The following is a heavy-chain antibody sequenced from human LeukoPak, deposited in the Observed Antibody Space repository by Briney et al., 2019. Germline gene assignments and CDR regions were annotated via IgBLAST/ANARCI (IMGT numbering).Heavy chain of an antibody. J-gene: IGHJ6*03. CDR2: IYTSGST. D-gene: IGHD2-15*01. Sequence: SETLSLTCTVSGGSISSYYWSWIRQPAGKGLGWIGRIYTSGSTNYNPSLKSRVTMSVDTSKNQFSLKLSSVTAADTAVYYCATRGYCSGGSCYSGYYYYMDVWGKGTTVAVSS. V-gene: IGHV4-4*07. CDR1: GGSISSYY. CDR3: ATRGYCSGGSCYSGYYYYMDV.